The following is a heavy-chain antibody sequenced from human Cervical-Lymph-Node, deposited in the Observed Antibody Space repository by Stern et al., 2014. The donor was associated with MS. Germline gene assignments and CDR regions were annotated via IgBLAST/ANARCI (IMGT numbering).Heavy chain of an antibody. J-gene: IGHJ6*02. CDR2: IIPIFGTT. CDR3: ARLHDLSPRGMDV. CDR1: GGTFGSYS. Sequence: QVQLVQSGAEVKKPGSSVKISCKASGGTFGSYSISWVRQAPGQGLEWMGYIIPIFGTTDYAQKFQGRITTNADDAPSTAYMDLRSLRPEDTAVYYCARLHDLSPRGMDVWGQGTTVTVSS. D-gene: IGHD3-3*01. V-gene: IGHV1-69*01.